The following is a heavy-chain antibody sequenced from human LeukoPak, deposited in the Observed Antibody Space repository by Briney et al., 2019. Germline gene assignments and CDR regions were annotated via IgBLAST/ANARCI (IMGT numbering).Heavy chain of an antibody. CDR3: ARGRFSYGFCDY. D-gene: IGHD5-18*01. CDR2: ISAYTGNT. Sequence: GASVKVSCTASGYTFTIYGISWVRQAPGQGLEWMGWISAYTGNTNYAQRLQGRVTMTTDTPTSTAYMELRSLSSDDTAVYYCARGRFSYGFCDYGGQGTLVTVSS. CDR1: GYTFTIYG. V-gene: IGHV1-18*01. J-gene: IGHJ4*02.